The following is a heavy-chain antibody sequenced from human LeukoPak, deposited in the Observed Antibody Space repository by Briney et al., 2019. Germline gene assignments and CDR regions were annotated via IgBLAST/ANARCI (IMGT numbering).Heavy chain of an antibody. J-gene: IGHJ4*02. Sequence: SETLSLTCTVSGGSISSYYWSWIRQPPGKGLEWIGYIYHSGSTYYNPSLKSRVTISVDRSKNQFSLKLSSVTAADTAVYYCARGSSGRHDYWGQGTLVTVSS. CDR2: IYHSGST. V-gene: IGHV4-59*12. CDR3: ARGSSGRHDY. CDR1: GGSISSYY. D-gene: IGHD1-1*01.